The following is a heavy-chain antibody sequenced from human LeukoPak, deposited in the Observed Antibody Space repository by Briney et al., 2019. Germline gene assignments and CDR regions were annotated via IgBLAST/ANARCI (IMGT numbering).Heavy chain of an antibody. CDR3: AKDRADCSNTSCYAFFDY. Sequence: PGGSLRLSCAASGFTFSSYGMHWVRQAPGKGLEWVSGISGSGGSTFYADSVKGRFTISRDNSKTTLYLQMNSLRAEDTAVYYCAKDRADCSNTSCYAFFDYWGQGTLVTVSP. CDR1: GFTFSSYG. CDR2: ISGSGGST. J-gene: IGHJ4*02. D-gene: IGHD2-2*01. V-gene: IGHV3-23*01.